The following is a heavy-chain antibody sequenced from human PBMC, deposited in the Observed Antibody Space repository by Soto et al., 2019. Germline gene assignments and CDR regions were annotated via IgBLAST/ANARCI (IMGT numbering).Heavy chain of an antibody. D-gene: IGHD2-15*01. CDR2: IYYSGST. CDR1: GGSISSSSYY. CDR3: ARHRRWQTFDY. Sequence: LSLTCTVSGGSISSSSYYWGWIRQPPGKGLEWIGSIYYSGSTYYNPSLKSRVTMSVDTSKNQFSLKLSSVTAADAAVYYCARHRRWQTFDYWGQGTLVTVSS. J-gene: IGHJ4*02. V-gene: IGHV4-39*01.